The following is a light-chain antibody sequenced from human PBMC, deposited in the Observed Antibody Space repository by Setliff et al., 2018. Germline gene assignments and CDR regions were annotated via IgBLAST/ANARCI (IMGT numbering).Light chain of an antibody. J-gene: IGLJ1*01. Sequence: QSVLTQPASVSGSPGQSITISCTGTNSDVGGYNYVSWYQQHPGKAPKLMIYEVSDRPSGVSNRFSGSRSGNTASLTISGLQAEDEADYYCSSYSGSSTLVFGTGTKVTV. CDR3: SSYSGSSTLV. CDR1: NSDVGGYNY. CDR2: EVS. V-gene: IGLV2-14*01.